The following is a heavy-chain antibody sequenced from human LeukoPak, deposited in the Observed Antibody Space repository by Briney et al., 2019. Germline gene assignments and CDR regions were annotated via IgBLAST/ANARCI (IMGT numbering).Heavy chain of an antibody. J-gene: IGHJ4*02. Sequence: GGSLRLSCAASGFTFSSYSMNWVRQAPGKGLEWVSSISSSSSYIYYADSVNGRFTISRDNAKNSLYLQMNSLRAEDTAVYYCARASRKWLADPNPDFDYWGQGTLVTVSS. CDR3: ARASRKWLADPNPDFDY. V-gene: IGHV3-21*01. CDR1: GFTFSSYS. CDR2: ISSSSSYI. D-gene: IGHD6-19*01.